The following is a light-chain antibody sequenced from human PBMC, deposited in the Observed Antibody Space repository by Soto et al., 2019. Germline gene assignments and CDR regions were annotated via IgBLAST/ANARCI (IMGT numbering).Light chain of an antibody. Sequence: DIVMTQSPLSLPVTPGEPASISCRSSQSLLHSNGYNYLDWYLQKPVQSPQLLIYLGSNRASGVPDRFSGSGSGTDFTLKISRVEAEDVGVYYCMQALQNPWTFGQGTKLEIK. V-gene: IGKV2-28*01. J-gene: IGKJ2*02. CDR2: LGS. CDR1: QSLLHSNGYNY. CDR3: MQALQNPWT.